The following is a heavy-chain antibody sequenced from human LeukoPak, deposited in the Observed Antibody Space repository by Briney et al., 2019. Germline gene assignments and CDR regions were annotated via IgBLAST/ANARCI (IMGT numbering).Heavy chain of an antibody. CDR1: GFTFNNYA. Sequence: GGSLRLSCAASGFTFNNYAMNWVRQAPGKGLEWVSGISGSGVSIYYTDTVKGRFTISRDNSKNKLYPQMNSLRAEDTAVYYCAKDSLVTTKSYFDYWGQGTLVTVSS. CDR3: AKDSLVTTKSYFDY. V-gene: IGHV3-23*01. D-gene: IGHD4-17*01. CDR2: ISGSGVSI. J-gene: IGHJ4*02.